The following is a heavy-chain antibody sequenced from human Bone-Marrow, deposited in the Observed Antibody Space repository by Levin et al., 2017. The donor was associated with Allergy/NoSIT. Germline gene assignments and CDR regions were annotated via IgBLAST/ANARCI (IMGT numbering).Heavy chain of an antibody. CDR3: AKGHDSSFPYFYYGLDV. Sequence: PGGSLRLSCAAPGFTFSNYAMTWVRQAPGKGLEWVSVISGSGGTTYYADSVRGRFTISRNNAKNTLDLQMNSLRAEDTAIYYCAKGHDSSFPYFYYGLDVWGQGTTVTVSS. V-gene: IGHV3-23*01. CDR1: GFTFSNYA. CDR2: ISGSGGTT. J-gene: IGHJ6*02. D-gene: IGHD3-3*01.